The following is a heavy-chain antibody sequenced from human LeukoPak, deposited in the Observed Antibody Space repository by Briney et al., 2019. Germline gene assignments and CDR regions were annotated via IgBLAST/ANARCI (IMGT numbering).Heavy chain of an antibody. CDR1: GFSFSTYC. J-gene: IGHJ4*02. Sequence: TGGSLRLSCAASGFSFSTYCMHWVRQAPGKGLEWVAVISYGGNNKYYADSVKARFTISRDNSKNTLYLQMNSLRAEDTAVYYCAGGIAVAGKDWGQGTLVTVSS. CDR2: ISYGGNNK. V-gene: IGHV3-30*03. D-gene: IGHD6-19*01. CDR3: AGGIAVAGKD.